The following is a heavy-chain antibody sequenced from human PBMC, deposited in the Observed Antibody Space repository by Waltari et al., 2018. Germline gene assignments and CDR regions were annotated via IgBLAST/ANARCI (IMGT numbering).Heavy chain of an antibody. CDR2: TSDSGST. D-gene: IGHD6-13*01. J-gene: IGHJ2*01. CDR3: ARTYAGHANKYWCFDL. V-gene: IGHV4-59*08. Sequence: QVQLQESGPGLVKPSETLSLTCAVSGASISNYHWSWIRQPPGKGLEWIRDTSDSGSTNYNTPLKSPRTMSKDTSRNQFPRQLTSVTSADTALYYCARTYAGHANKYWCFDLWGRGTLVTVSS. CDR1: GASISNYH.